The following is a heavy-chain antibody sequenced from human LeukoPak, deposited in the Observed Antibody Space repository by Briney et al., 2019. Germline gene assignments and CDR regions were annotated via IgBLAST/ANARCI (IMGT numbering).Heavy chain of an antibody. CDR1: GGSIRSGSYY. J-gene: IGHJ4*02. CDR3: ARVTGYTIEDYFDY. Sequence: PSETLSLTCTVSGGSIRSGSYYWSWIRQPPGKGLEWIGYIYYSGSTNYNPSLKSRVTISVKTSKNQFSLKLRSVTAADTAVYYCARVTGYTIEDYFDYWGQGTLVTVSS. CDR2: IYYSGST. V-gene: IGHV4-61*01. D-gene: IGHD3-9*01.